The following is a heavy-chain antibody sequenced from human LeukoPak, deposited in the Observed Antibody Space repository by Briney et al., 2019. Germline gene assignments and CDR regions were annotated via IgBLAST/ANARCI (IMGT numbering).Heavy chain of an antibody. V-gene: IGHV3-23*01. CDR3: AKDGAWLRFDD. CDR1: GFTFSDYS. D-gene: IGHD5-12*01. Sequence: PGGSLRLSCAASGFTFSDYSMNWVRQTPRKGLEWVSGISPGGGPTYYADSVKGRFTISRDDSKNTLYLQMKNLRAEDTAVYYCAKDGAWLRFDDWGQGILVTISS. CDR2: ISPGGGPT. J-gene: IGHJ4*02.